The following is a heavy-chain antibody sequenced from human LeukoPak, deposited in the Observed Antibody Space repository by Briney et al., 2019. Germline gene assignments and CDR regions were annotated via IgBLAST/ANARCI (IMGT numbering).Heavy chain of an antibody. CDR3: ARGLYGSGTDFDN. V-gene: IGHV4-61*02. D-gene: IGHD3-10*01. CDR1: GDSVSSPTYY. CDR2: IHTTDRP. Sequence: SETLSLTCTVSGDSVSSPTYYWNWIRQSAWKGLEWIGRIHTTDRPNYNPSLRSRVSISSDTSKNQFSLRLTSLTAADTAMYYCARGLYGSGTDFDNWGQGTLVTVSS. J-gene: IGHJ4*02.